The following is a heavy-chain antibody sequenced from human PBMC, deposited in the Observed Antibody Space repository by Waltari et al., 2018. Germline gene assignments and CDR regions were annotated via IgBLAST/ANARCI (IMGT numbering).Heavy chain of an antibody. CDR1: GASISSSGDS. Sequence: QLQLQESGSGLVQPSQTLSLTCAVSGASISSSGDSWSWIRQPPGKGLEWIGYLHQSGSTYYNPSLKSRVTISVDRSKNQFSLKLSSVTAADTAVYYCAKGAVPSAWGQGSLVTVSS. J-gene: IGHJ5*02. CDR3: AKGAVPSA. V-gene: IGHV4-30-2*01. D-gene: IGHD6-19*01. CDR2: LHQSGST.